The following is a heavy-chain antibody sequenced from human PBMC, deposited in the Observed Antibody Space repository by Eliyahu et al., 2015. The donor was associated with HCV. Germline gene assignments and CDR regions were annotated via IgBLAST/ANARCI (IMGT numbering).Heavy chain of an antibody. Sequence: QLQLQESGPGLVKPSETLSLTCTVSGGSISSSSYYWGWIRQPPGKGLEWIGSIYYSGSTYYNPSLKSRVTISVDTSKNQFSLKLSSVTAADTAVYYCARYYGDYVIAFDIWGQGTMVTVSS. J-gene: IGHJ3*02. CDR3: ARYYGDYVIAFDI. CDR2: IYYSGST. D-gene: IGHD4-17*01. V-gene: IGHV4-39*01. CDR1: GGSISSSSYY.